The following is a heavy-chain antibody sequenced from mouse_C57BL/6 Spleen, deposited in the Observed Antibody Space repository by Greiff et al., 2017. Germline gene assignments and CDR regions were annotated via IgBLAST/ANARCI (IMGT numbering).Heavy chain of an antibody. J-gene: IGHJ1*03. V-gene: IGHV1-50*01. D-gene: IGHD1-1*01. CDR1: GFTFTSYW. CDR3: AKGYYDGSSYRSDV. CDR2: IDPSDSYT. Sequence: QVQLQQPGAELVKPGASVKLSCKASGFTFTSYWMQWVQQRPGQGLEWIGEIDPSDSYTNYNQKFKGKATLTGDTSSSTAYMQLSSLTSEDSAVYYCAKGYYDGSSYRSDVWGTGTTVTVSS.